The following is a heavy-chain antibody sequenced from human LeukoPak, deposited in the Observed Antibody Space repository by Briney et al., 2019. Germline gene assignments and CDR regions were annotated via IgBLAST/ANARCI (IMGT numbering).Heavy chain of an antibody. CDR1: GYTFTGYY. CDR3: ARYGVSNKTPFDP. CDR2: INAKSGGT. V-gene: IGHV1-2*02. D-gene: IGHD3-10*01. Sequence: AAVKVCFKASGYTFTGYYIHWVRQAPGQGLEWLGWINAKSGGTNYPQNFQGRVTMTLDTSISTAYMELSRLRSGDTAVYYCARYGVSNKTPFDPWGQGPLVTVSS. J-gene: IGHJ5*02.